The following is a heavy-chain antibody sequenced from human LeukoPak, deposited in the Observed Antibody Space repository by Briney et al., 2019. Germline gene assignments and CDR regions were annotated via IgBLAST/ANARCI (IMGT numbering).Heavy chain of an antibody. CDR2: ISHDGSYK. CDR3: ARTHGERITLVRGVTNWFDS. CDR1: GFTFSSYA. V-gene: IGHV3-30*04. D-gene: IGHD3-10*01. Sequence: PGGSLRLSCAASGFTFSSYAMSWVRQAPGKGLEWVAVISHDGSYKYYADSVKGRFTISRDNSKNTLYLRMNSLRVEDTAVYYCARTHGERITLVRGVTNWFDSWGQGTLVTVSS. J-gene: IGHJ5*01.